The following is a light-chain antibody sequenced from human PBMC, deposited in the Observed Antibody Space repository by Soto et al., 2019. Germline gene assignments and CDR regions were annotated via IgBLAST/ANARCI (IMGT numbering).Light chain of an antibody. J-gene: IGLJ1*01. V-gene: IGLV2-23*02. CDR1: SSDVGSFNF. CDR3: CSDAGRSTYV. Sequence: QSALTQPASVSGSPGQSITISCTRTSSDVGSFNFVSWYQQYPGKAPKVLIYEVTKRPSGVSDRSSGSKSGNTASLTISGLQAEDEADYYCCSDAGRSTYVFGGGTKLTVL. CDR2: EVT.